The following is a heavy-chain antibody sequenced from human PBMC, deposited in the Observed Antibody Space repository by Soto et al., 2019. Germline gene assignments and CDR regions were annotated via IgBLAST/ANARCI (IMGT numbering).Heavy chain of an antibody. Sequence: EVQLVESGGDLVQPGGSLRLSCVASGFTFNTYWMSWVRQAPGKGLEWVANIKEDGSDKYYVDSVKGRFTISRDNAKNLLYLQMNSLGAWDTAMYYCARFTRGSSGDYWGQGTLVTVFS. D-gene: IGHD6-25*01. J-gene: IGHJ4*02. CDR3: ARFTRGSSGDY. CDR2: IKEDGSDK. CDR1: GFTFNTYW. V-gene: IGHV3-7*01.